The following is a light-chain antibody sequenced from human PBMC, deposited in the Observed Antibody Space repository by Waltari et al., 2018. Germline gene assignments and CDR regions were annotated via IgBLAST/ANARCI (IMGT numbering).Light chain of an antibody. CDR3: GQGTHFPLT. J-gene: IGKJ4*01. CDR1: QSLVHSNGNTY. Sequence: DVVLTQSPLSLPITPGQPASISCRSSQSLVHSNGNTYLSWYHQKPGQPPRRLIYEVSNRDSVVPARVSGSGAGTDFTLKISRVEAEDVGVYYCGQGTHFPLTFGGGTKVDIK. CDR2: EVS. V-gene: IGKV2-30*02.